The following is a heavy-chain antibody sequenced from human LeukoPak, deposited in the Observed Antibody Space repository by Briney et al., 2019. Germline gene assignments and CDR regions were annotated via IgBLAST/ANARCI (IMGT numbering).Heavy chain of an antibody. CDR2: IKQDGSEK. CDR3: ARSGSGAPPAY. V-gene: IGHV3-7*03. Sequence: GGSLRLSCAASGFTFSTYWMTWVRQAPGKGLEWVANIKQDGSEKYYVDSVKGRFTISRDNAKNSLYLQMNSLRAEDTAVYYCARSGSGAPPAYWGQGTLVTVSS. D-gene: IGHD3-10*01. CDR1: GFTFSTYW. J-gene: IGHJ4*02.